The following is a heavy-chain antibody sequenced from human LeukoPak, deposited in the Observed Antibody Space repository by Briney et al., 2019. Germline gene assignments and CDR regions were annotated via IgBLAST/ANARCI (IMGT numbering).Heavy chain of an antibody. CDR1: GGSISSYY. V-gene: IGHV4-59*01. D-gene: IGHD3-16*02. CDR3: AREADDCVWGSYRTFDY. CDR2: IYYSGST. Sequence: SETLSLTCTVSGGSISSYYWSWIRQPPGKGLEWIGYIYYSGSTNYNPSLKSRVTISVDTSKNQFSLKLSSVTAADTAVYYCAREADDCVWGSYRTFDYWGQGTLVTVSS. J-gene: IGHJ4*02.